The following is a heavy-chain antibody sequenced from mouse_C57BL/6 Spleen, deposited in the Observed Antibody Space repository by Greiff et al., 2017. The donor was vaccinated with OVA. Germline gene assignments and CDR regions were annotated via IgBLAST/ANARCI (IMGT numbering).Heavy chain of an antibody. CDR1: GFTFTDYY. Sequence: EVKLVESGGGLVQPGGSLSLSCAASGFTFTDYYMSWVRQPPGKALEWLGFIRNKANGYTTEYSASVKGRFTISRDNSQSILYLQMNALRAEDSATYCCARSYGNYDYWGQGTTLTVSS. V-gene: IGHV7-3*01. D-gene: IGHD2-1*01. CDR3: ARSYGNYDY. J-gene: IGHJ2*01. CDR2: IRNKANGYTT.